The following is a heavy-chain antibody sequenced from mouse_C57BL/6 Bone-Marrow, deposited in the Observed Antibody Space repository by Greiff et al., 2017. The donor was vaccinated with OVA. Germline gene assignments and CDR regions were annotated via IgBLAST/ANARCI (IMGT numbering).Heavy chain of an antibody. CDR3: ARHEDPHYYGSKAWFAY. V-gene: IGHV1-62-2*01. CDR2: FYPGSGSI. D-gene: IGHD1-1*01. Sequence: QVQLQQSGAELVKPGASVKLSCKASGYTFTEYTIHWVKQRSGQGLEWIGWFYPGSGSIKYNEKFKDKATLTADKSSSTVYMELSRLTSEDSAVYFCARHEDPHYYGSKAWFAYWGQGTLVTVSA. CDR1: GYTFTEYT. J-gene: IGHJ3*01.